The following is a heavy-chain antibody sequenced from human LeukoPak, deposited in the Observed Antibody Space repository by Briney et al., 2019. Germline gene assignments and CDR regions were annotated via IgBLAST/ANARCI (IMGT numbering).Heavy chain of an antibody. V-gene: IGHV4-31*03. Sequence: SETLSLTCTVSGGSISSGGYYWSWIRQHPGKGLEWIGYIYYSGSTYYNPSLKSRVTISVDTSKNQFSLKLSSVTAADTAVYYCARSLGPRRYYFDYWGQGTLVTASS. CDR3: ARSLGPRRYYFDY. CDR2: IYYSGST. J-gene: IGHJ4*02. CDR1: GGSISSGGYY.